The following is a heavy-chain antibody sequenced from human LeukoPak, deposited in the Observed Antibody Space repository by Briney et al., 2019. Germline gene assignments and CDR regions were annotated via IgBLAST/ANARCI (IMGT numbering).Heavy chain of an antibody. CDR2: INTNDGTT. CDR1: GYTFTNFF. Sequence: ASVKVSCKASGYTFTNFFMHWVRQAPGQGLEWVGLINTNDGTTSYQQKFHGRVTMTRDTSTSTVYMELSSLRSEDTAVYYCAGGLGFYTLFDYWGQGTLAAVSS. V-gene: IGHV1-46*01. CDR3: AGGLGFYTLFDY. J-gene: IGHJ4*02. D-gene: IGHD2/OR15-2a*01.